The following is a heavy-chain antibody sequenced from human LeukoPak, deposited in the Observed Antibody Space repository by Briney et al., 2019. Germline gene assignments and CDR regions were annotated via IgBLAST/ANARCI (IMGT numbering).Heavy chain of an antibody. CDR1: GFAFSSYA. V-gene: IGHV3-33*01. CDR3: ARDSNCGGNCYSGINIFDI. CDR2: IWYDGSNE. J-gene: IGHJ3*02. Sequence: GSLRLSCAASGFAFSSYAMHWVRQAPGKGLEGVAVIWYDGSNEYYVDSVKGRFTISRDNSKNTVYPQMNSLRVEDTAVYYCARDSNCGGNCYSGINIFDIWGQGTMVTVSS. D-gene: IGHD2-21*02.